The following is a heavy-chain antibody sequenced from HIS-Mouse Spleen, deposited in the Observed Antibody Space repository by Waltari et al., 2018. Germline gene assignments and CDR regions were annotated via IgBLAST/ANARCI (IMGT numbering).Heavy chain of an antibody. D-gene: IGHD6-6*01. CDR3: AREHSSSSDAFDI. J-gene: IGHJ3*02. CDR2: INSDGSST. V-gene: IGHV3-74*01. CDR1: GFILMNYW. Sequence: VQLVESGGGLVQPGGSLRRSWPASGFILMNYWMHRVRQSPAKGLVWVSRINSDGSSTSSADSVKGRFTISRDNAKNTLYLQMNSLRAEDTAVYYCAREHSSSSDAFDIWGQGTMVTVSS.